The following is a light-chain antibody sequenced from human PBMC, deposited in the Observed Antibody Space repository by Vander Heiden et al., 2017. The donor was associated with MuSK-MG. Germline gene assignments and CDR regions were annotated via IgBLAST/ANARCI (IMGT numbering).Light chain of an antibody. CDR1: QGISSW. J-gene: IGKJ4*01. V-gene: IGKV1D-12*01. Sequence: DIQMTHSPSSVSASVGDRVTITCRASQGISSWLAWYQQKPGKAPKLLIYAAASLKSGVPSRFSGSGSGTDFTISSLQPEDFATYYCQQANSFPLTFGGGTKVEIK. CDR2: AAA. CDR3: QQANSFPLT.